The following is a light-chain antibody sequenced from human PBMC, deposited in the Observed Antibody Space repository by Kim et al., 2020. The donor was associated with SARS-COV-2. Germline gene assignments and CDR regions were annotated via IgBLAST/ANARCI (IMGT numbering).Light chain of an antibody. J-gene: IGLJ7*01. Sequence: QSVLTQPPSVSGAPGQGVTISCTGSSSNIGAGYDVHWYQQLPGTAPKLLIYGNSNRPSGVPDRFSGSKSGTSASLAITGLQAEDEADYYCQSYDSSLSCFAVFGGGTQLTVL. CDR3: QSYDSSLSCFAV. V-gene: IGLV1-40*01. CDR2: GNS. CDR1: SSNIGAGYD.